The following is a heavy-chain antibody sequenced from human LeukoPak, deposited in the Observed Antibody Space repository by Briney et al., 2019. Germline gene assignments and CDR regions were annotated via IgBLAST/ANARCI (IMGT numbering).Heavy chain of an antibody. D-gene: IGHD3-22*01. CDR1: GLTFSTYA. CDR2: ISSNGGST. CDR3: ARGAHYYYDRSGYYYFDY. J-gene: IGHJ4*02. Sequence: PGGSLRLSCAASGLTFSTYAMHWVRQAPGKGLEYVSGISSNGGSTYYANSVKGRFIISRDNSKNTLFLQMGSLRAEDMAVYYCARGAHYYYDRSGYYYFDYWGQGTLVTVSS. V-gene: IGHV3-64*01.